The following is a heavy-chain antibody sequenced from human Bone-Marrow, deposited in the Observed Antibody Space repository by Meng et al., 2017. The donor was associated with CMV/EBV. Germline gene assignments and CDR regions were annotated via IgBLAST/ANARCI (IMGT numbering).Heavy chain of an antibody. D-gene: IGHD2/OR15-2a*01. CDR3: VPDPSTRHGLGWFDP. CDR2: INNDGSST. J-gene: IGHJ5*02. V-gene: IGHV3-74*01. Sequence: GESLKISCAASGFTFNSYWMHWVRQAPGKGLVWVSRINNDGSSTSYADSVMGRFIISRDDSKDTLYLQMYSLRPEDTGVYYCVPDPSTRHGLGWFDPRGQGTLVTVSS. CDR1: GFTFNSYW.